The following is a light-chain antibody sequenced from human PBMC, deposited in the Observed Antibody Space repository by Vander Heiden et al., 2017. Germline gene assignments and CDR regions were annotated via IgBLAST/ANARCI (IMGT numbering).Light chain of an antibody. CDR1: SSNIGNNY. Sequence: QSVLTQPPSVSAAPGRKVTISCSGSSSNIGNNYVSWYQQLPGTAPKLLIYDNNKRPSGIPDRFSGSKSGTSATLGITGLQTGDEADYYCGTWDSSLSAHVVFGGGTKLTVL. CDR2: DNN. CDR3: GTWDSSLSAHVV. V-gene: IGLV1-51*01. J-gene: IGLJ2*01.